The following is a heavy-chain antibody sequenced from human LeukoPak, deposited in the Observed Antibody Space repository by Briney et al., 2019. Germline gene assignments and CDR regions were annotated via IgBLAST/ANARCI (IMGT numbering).Heavy chain of an antibody. CDR3: ARGSESGLWFGDHIDY. Sequence: SETLSLTCTVSGGSISSYYWSWIRQPPGKGLEWIGYIYYGGSTNYNPSLKSRVTISVDTSKNQFTLKLSSVTAADTAVYYCARGSESGLWFGDHIDYWGQGTLVTVSS. J-gene: IGHJ4*02. CDR2: IYYGGST. D-gene: IGHD3-10*01. V-gene: IGHV4-59*08. CDR1: GGSISSYY.